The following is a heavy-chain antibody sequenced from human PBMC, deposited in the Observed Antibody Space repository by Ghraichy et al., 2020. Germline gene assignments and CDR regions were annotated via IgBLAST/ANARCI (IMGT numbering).Heavy chain of an antibody. Sequence: GGSLRLSCAASGFTFSSYGMHWVRQAPGKGLEWVAVIWYDGSNKYYADSVKGRFTISRDNSKNTLYLQMNSLRAEDTAVYYCAREGGSPVVPAASLNYYYYYGMDVWGQGPTVTVSS. CDR1: GFTFSSYG. J-gene: IGHJ6*02. D-gene: IGHD2-2*01. CDR2: IWYDGSNK. CDR3: AREGGSPVVPAASLNYYYYYGMDV. V-gene: IGHV3-33*08.